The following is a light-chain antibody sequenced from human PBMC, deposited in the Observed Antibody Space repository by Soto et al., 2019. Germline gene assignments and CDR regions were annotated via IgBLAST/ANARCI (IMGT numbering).Light chain of an antibody. V-gene: IGKV3-20*01. CDR1: QSVSSSY. CDR3: QQYGSSPSIT. J-gene: IGKJ5*01. CDR2: VAS. Sequence: EIVLTQSPGTLSLSPGERATLSCRASQSVSSSYLAWYQQKPGQAPRLLIYVASSRATGIPDRFSGSGSGTDFTLTISRLEPEDFAVYYCQQYGSSPSITFVQGTRLEIK.